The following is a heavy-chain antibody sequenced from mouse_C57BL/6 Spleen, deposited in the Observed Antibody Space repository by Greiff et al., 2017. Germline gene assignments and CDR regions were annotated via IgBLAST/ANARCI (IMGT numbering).Heavy chain of an antibody. CDR2: IDPSDSYT. V-gene: IGHV1-50*01. Sequence: QVQLQQSGAELVKPGASVKLSCKASGYTFTSYWMQWVKQRPGQGLEWIGEIDPSDSYTNYNQKFKGKATLTVDTSSSTAYMQLSSLTSEDSAVYYCARGSNPWFAYWGQGTLVTVSA. D-gene: IGHD2-5*01. CDR3: ARGSNPWFAY. CDR1: GYTFTSYW. J-gene: IGHJ3*01.